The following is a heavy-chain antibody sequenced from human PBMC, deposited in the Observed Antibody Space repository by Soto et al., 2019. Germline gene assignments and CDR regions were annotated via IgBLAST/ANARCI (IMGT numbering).Heavy chain of an antibody. D-gene: IGHD3-3*01. J-gene: IGHJ5*02. CDR3: ARHNGETYYDFWSARGGENWFDP. V-gene: IGHV4-39*01. CDR2: IYYSGST. Sequence: QLQLQESGPGLVKPSETLSLTCTVSGGSISSSSYYWGWIRQPPGKGLEWIGSIYYSGSTYYNPSLKRRVTISVDTSKNQFSLKLSSVTAADTAVYYCARHNGETYYDFWSARGGENWFDPWGQGTLVTVSS. CDR1: GGSISSSSYY.